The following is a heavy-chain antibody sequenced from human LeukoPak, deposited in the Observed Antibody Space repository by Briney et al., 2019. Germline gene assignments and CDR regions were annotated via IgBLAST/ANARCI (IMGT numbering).Heavy chain of an antibody. Sequence: SETLSLTCAVYGGSFSGYYWSWIRQPPGKGLEWIGYIYHSGSTYYNPSLKSRVTISVDRSKNQSSLKLSSVTAADTAVYYCARYNYDSYYFDYWGQGTLVTVSS. CDR2: IYHSGST. CDR1: GGSFSGYY. J-gene: IGHJ4*02. V-gene: IGHV4-34*01. D-gene: IGHD5-18*01. CDR3: ARYNYDSYYFDY.